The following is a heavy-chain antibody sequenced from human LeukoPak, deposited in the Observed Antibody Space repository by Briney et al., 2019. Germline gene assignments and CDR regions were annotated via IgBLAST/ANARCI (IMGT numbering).Heavy chain of an antibody. Sequence: PSGTLSLTCTVSGVSISSYYRSWVRQPPGKGPEWVGRIYTSGSTNYNPSLKSRVTMSEDTSKNQFSLKLSSVIAADTAVYYCARGVYSSSKGYYYMDVWGKGTTVTVSS. CDR3: ARGVYSSSKGYYYMDV. D-gene: IGHD6-6*01. V-gene: IGHV4-4*07. CDR1: GVSISSYY. J-gene: IGHJ6*03. CDR2: IYTSGST.